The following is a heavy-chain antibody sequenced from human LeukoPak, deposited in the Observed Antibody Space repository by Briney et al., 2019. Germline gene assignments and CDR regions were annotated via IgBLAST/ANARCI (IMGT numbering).Heavy chain of an antibody. D-gene: IGHD2-15*01. Sequence: VKVSCKASGYTFTSYGISWVRQAPGPGLEWMGWISAYNGNTNYAQKLQGRVTMTTDTSTSTAYMELRSLRSDDTAVYYCALDIVVVVAATRQNWFDPWGQGTLVTVSS. CDR1: GYTFTSYG. CDR3: ALDIVVVVAATRQNWFDP. V-gene: IGHV1-18*04. J-gene: IGHJ5*02. CDR2: ISAYNGNT.